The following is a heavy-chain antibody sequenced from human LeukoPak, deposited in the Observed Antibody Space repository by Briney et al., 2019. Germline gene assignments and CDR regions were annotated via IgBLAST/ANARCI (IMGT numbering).Heavy chain of an antibody. V-gene: IGHV6-1*01. CDR2: TYYRSKWYN. CDR1: LDSDSTTGVA. Sequence: RTLSHTFGITLDSDSTTGVADNCPRHSPSGGLECVGRTYYRSKWYNDYAVSVKSRITISPDTYRNQFSLQLNSVTPEDTAVYYCARGRSSAFDTWGQGTVVTVSS. CDR3: ARGRSSAFDT. J-gene: IGHJ3*02.